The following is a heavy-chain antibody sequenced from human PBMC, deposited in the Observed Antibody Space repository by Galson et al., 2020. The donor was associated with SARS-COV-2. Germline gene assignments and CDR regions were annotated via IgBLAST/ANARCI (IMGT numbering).Heavy chain of an antibody. CDR1: GGSIIYYY. Sequence: SETLSLTCTVSGGSIIYYYWSWIRQPPGKGLEWIGYIYYSGSTDYNPSLESRVTMSVDTSDNQFSLKLSSVTAADTAVYYCARTHSYNYYYMDVWGKGTTVTVSS. CDR3: ARTHSYNYYYMDV. J-gene: IGHJ6*03. V-gene: IGHV4-59*01. CDR2: IYYSGST.